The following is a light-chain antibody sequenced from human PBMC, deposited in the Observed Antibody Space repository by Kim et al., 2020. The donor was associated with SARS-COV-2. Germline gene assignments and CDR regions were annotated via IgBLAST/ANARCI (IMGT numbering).Light chain of an antibody. V-gene: IGLV6-57*03. CDR3: QSYDSGNRGV. CDR2: EDN. J-gene: IGLJ3*02. Sequence: NFMLTQPHSVSESPGKTVTISCTRSSGSIASNYVQWYQQRPGSAPTTVIYEDNQRPSGVPDRFSGSIDSSSNSASLTISGLKTEDEADYYCQSYDSGNRGVFGGGTQLTVL. CDR1: SGSIASNY.